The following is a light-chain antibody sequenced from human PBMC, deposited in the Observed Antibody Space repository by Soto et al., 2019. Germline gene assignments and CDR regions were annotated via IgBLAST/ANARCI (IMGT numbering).Light chain of an antibody. J-gene: IGKJ5*01. Sequence: EIVLTQSPGTLSLSPGERATLSCRASQSVNSRLAWYQHKPGQAPRLLISGASSRATGIPDRFSGSGSATDFTLTISRLEPADFALYYCQHYGRSPITFGQGTRLEI. CDR3: QHYGRSPIT. V-gene: IGKV3-20*01. CDR2: GAS. CDR1: QSVNSR.